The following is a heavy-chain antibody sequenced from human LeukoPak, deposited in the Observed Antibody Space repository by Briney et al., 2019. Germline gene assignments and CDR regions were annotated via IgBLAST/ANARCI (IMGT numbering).Heavy chain of an antibody. V-gene: IGHV3-23*01. J-gene: IGHJ4*02. D-gene: IGHD3-3*01. Sequence: GGSLRLSCAASGFTFSSYAMSWVRQAPGKGLEWVSAISGSGGSTYYADSVKGRFTISRDNSKNTLYLQMNSLRAEDTAVYYCAKEGEAIFGVANYFDYWGQGTLVTVSS. CDR1: GFTFSSYA. CDR3: AKEGEAIFGVANYFDY. CDR2: ISGSGGST.